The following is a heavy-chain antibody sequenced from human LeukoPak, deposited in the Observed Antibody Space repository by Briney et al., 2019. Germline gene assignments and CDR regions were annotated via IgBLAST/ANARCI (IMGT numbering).Heavy chain of an antibody. CDR3: ARKTFGTVYFDY. J-gene: IGHJ4*02. CDR1: GFTFSTYE. Sequence: GGSLRLSCAASGFTFSTYEMNWVRQAPGKGLEWGSYISPTGTTIYYAQSVKGRFTISRDNAKNSVYLHMNSLRVEDTAVYYCARKTFGTVYFDYWGQGILVTVSS. V-gene: IGHV3-48*03. D-gene: IGHD1-1*01. CDR2: ISPTGTTI.